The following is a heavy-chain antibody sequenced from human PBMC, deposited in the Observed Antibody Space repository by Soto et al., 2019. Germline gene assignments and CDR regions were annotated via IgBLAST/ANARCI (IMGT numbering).Heavy chain of an antibody. V-gene: IGHV4-31*01. CDR2: VTYSGST. D-gene: IGHD3-10*01. J-gene: IGHJ4*02. Sequence: QVQLQESGPGLVKPSQTLSLTCTVSGDPITSGGNYWSYIRQHPGKGLEWIGCVTYSGSTYYNPGLRNQLCITVDTSKPQFSLSLNSVTAAATAVYACARGTYYCGAGYVFDDWGQGTLVTVSS. CDR1: GDPITSGGNY. CDR3: ARGTYYCGAGYVFDD.